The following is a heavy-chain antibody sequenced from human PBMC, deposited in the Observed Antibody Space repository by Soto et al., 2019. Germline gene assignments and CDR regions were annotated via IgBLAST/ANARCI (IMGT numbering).Heavy chain of an antibody. CDR2: INPETGGT. D-gene: IGHD2-2*01. Sequence: QVQLVQSGADVKTPGASVRVSCKASGYTFTGYYVHWVREAPGQGLEWMVWINPETGGTSYAHKFQGRVTLSRDTSINTAYLELSRLRFDDAAVYFCARERYQVISDGMDVWGQGTTVTVSS. J-gene: IGHJ6*02. CDR3: ARERYQVISDGMDV. CDR1: GYTFTGYY. V-gene: IGHV1-2*07.